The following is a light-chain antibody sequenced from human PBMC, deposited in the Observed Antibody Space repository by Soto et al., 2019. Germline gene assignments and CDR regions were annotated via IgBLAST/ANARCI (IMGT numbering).Light chain of an antibody. V-gene: IGKV3-20*01. J-gene: IGKJ1*01. Sequence: EIGLTQSPGTLSLSPGERDTLSCRASQCVSSSYLAWYQQKPGQAPRLLIYGASSRATGIPDRFSGSGSGTDFTLTISRLEPEDFAAYYCQQYGSPPWTFGQGTKVEIK. CDR3: QQYGSPPWT. CDR2: GAS. CDR1: QCVSSSY.